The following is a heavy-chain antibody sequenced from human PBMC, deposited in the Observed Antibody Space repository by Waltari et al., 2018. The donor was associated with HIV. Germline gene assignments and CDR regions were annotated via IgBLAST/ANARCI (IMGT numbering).Heavy chain of an antibody. V-gene: IGHV4-34*01. Sequence: QVQLQQGGAGLLTLPETLSITCAVHGGSFSGYYSSWIRQTPGKGLEWIGEINHSGSTNYNPSLKSRVTISVDTSKNQFSLKLSSVTAADTAVYYCARGRTYSSSWYYYYYGMDVWGQGTTVTVSS. CDR1: GGSFSGYY. CDR2: INHSGST. CDR3: ARGRTYSSSWYYYYYGMDV. D-gene: IGHD6-13*01. J-gene: IGHJ6*02.